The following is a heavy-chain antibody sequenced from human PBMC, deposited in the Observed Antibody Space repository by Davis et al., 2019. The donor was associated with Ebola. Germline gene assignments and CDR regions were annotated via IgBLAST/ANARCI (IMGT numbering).Heavy chain of an antibody. CDR2: ISSSSSYI. J-gene: IGHJ6*02. Sequence: GGSLRLSCAASGFTFSSYWMNWVCQAPGKGLEWVSSISSSSSYIYYADSVKGRFTISRDNAKNSLYLQMNSLRAEDTAVYYRATSSWRYYYYGMDVWGQGTTVTVSS. CDR3: ATSSWRYYYYGMDV. D-gene: IGHD6-13*01. CDR1: GFTFSSYW. V-gene: IGHV3-21*01.